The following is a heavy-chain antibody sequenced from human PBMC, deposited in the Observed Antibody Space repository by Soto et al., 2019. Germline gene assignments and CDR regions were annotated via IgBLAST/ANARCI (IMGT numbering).Heavy chain of an antibody. Sequence: EVHLVESGGGLVKPGGSLRLSCAASRFTFSSYSMNWVRQAPGKGLEWVASISSRSSSIHYADSVKGRFTIARDNAENLLFLQMDGLRAEDTAVYYRARDLEWFGDNWFDPWGQGTLVTVSS. D-gene: IGHD3-10*01. J-gene: IGHJ5*02. V-gene: IGHV3-21*06. CDR2: ISSRSSSI. CDR3: ARDLEWFGDNWFDP. CDR1: RFTFSSYS.